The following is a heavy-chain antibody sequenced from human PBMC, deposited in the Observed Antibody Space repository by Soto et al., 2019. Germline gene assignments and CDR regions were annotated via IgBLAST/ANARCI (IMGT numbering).Heavy chain of an antibody. CDR2: INWNGGST. Sequence: GGSLRLSCAASGFVFSTYWMHWVRQAPGKGLEWVSGINWNGGSTRYADSVKGRFTISRDNAKNSLNLQMNSLRAEDTALYYCASGIVGATTYGMDVWGQGTTVTVSS. CDR3: ASGIVGATTYGMDV. V-gene: IGHV3-20*04. J-gene: IGHJ6*02. CDR1: GFVFSTYW. D-gene: IGHD1-26*01.